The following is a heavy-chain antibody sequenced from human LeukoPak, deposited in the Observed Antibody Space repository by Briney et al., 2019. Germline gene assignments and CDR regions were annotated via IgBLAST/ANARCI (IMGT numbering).Heavy chain of an antibody. Sequence: SVKVSCKASGGTFISYAISWVRQAPGQGLEWMGGIIPIFGTANYAQKFQGRVTITTDESTSTAYMELSSLRSEDTAVYYCARGSPAAILGYFDYWGQGTLVTVSS. CDR1: GGTFISYA. CDR2: IIPIFGTA. D-gene: IGHD2-2*01. CDR3: ARGSPAAILGYFDY. V-gene: IGHV1-69*05. J-gene: IGHJ4*02.